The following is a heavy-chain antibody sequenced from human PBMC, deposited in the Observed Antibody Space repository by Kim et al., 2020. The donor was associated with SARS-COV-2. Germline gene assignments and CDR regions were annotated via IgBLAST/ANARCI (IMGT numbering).Heavy chain of an antibody. J-gene: IGHJ4*02. CDR3: ARASSYYYDTSGYYPDY. Sequence: GGSLRLSCAASGFTFTKYWMTWVRQAPGKGLEWVANIKQDGSEKYYVDSLKGRFTISRYNAKNSLYLQMNSLRAEDTAVYYCARASSYYYDTSGYYPDYWGPGTLVTVSS. CDR1: GFTFTKYW. V-gene: IGHV3-7*01. D-gene: IGHD3-22*01. CDR2: IKQDGSEK.